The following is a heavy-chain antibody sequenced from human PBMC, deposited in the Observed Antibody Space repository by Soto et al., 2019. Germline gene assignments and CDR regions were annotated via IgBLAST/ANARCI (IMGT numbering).Heavy chain of an antibody. J-gene: IGHJ4*02. CDR2: ISYDGSNK. CDR1: GFTFSSYA. CDR3: ARDLLLTYSSGWYGVSLDY. D-gene: IGHD6-19*01. Sequence: QVQLVESGGGVVQPGRSLRLSCAASGFTFSSYAMHWVRQAPGKGLEWVAVISYDGSNKYYADSVKGRFTISRDNSKNTLYLQMNSLRAEDTAVYYCARDLLLTYSSGWYGVSLDYWGQGTLVTVSS. V-gene: IGHV3-30-3*01.